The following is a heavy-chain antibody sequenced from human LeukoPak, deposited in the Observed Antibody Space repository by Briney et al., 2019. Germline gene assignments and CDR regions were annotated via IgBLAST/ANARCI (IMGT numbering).Heavy chain of an antibody. J-gene: IGHJ3*02. CDR1: GFTFSSYS. CDR3: ARSLVGATLDDAFDI. D-gene: IGHD1-26*01. Sequence: GGSLRLSCAASGFTFSSYSMNWVRQAPGKGLEWVSSISSSSSYIYYADSVKGRFTISRDNAKNSLYLQMNSLRAEDTAVYYCARSLVGATLDDAFDIWGQGTMVTVSS. V-gene: IGHV3-21*01. CDR2: ISSSSSYI.